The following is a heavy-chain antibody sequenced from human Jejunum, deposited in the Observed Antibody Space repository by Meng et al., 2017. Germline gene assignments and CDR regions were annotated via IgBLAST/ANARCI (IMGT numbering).Heavy chain of an antibody. J-gene: IGHJ5*02. CDR1: GESFSGYY. Sequence: QVQLQQWGAGLLKPSETLSLTCAVHGESFSGYYWDWIRQPPGKGMEWIGSVYYTGRTFYNPSLKSRVTISLDTSKNQFSLNLRSVAAADTAVYYCARAKVTPMGYWFDPWGQGTLVTVSS. CDR3: ARAKVTPMGYWFDP. CDR2: VYYTGRT. D-gene: IGHD2-21*02. V-gene: IGHV4-34*01.